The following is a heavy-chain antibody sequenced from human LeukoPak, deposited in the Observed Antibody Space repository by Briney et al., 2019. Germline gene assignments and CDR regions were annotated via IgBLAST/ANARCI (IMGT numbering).Heavy chain of an antibody. Sequence: GGSLRLSCAASGLSISSDALHWVRQAPGKGLEWVAVTSDDGTVKYYADSVKGRFTISRDNSKSTLYLQMNSLRGDDTAVYYCAKDGRVDRHSSGLFDYWGQGTLVTVSS. CDR2: TSDDGTVK. J-gene: IGHJ4*02. V-gene: IGHV3-30*04. CDR3: AKDGRVDRHSSGLFDY. D-gene: IGHD6-19*01. CDR1: GLSISSDA.